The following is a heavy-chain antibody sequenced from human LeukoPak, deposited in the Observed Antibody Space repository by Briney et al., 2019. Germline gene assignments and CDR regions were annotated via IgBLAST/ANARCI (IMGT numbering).Heavy chain of an antibody. J-gene: IGHJ6*02. Sequence: GGSLRLSCAASGFTFSSYWMHWVRQAPGKGLEWVSGISWNSGSIGYADSVKGRFTISRDNSKNTLYLQMNSLRAEDTAVYYCAKEKSRDKVVVITTYYYYGMDVWGQGTTVTVSS. CDR1: GFTFSSYW. CDR3: AKEKSRDKVVVITTYYYYGMDV. D-gene: IGHD3-22*01. V-gene: IGHV3-9*01. CDR2: ISWNSGSI.